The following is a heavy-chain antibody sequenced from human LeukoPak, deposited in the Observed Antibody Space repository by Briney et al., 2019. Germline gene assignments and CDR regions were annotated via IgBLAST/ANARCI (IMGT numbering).Heavy chain of an antibody. CDR3: AKAHLPLRGDYGPFDY. J-gene: IGHJ4*02. D-gene: IGHD4-17*01. CDR2: ISGGST. Sequence: GGSLRLSCAASGFTFSSYSMNWVRQAPGKGLEWVSSISGGSTYYADSRKGRFTISRDNSKNTLHLQMNSLRAEDTAVYYCAKAHLPLRGDYGPFDYWGQGTLVTVSS. CDR1: GFTFSSYS. V-gene: IGHV3-38-3*01.